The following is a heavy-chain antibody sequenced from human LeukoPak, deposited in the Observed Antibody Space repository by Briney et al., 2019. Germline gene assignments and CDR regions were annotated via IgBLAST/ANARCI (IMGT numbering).Heavy chain of an antibody. D-gene: IGHD6-6*01. CDR1: GGSISTYY. Sequence: SETLSLTCTVSGGSISTYYWNWIRQPPGKGLEWIGYIYHSGSTNYNPSLQSRVTISVDMSKNQFSLNLNSVTAADTAVYYCARGGAARLHFQNWGQGTLVTVSS. J-gene: IGHJ1*01. CDR2: IYHSGST. CDR3: ARGGAARLHFQN. V-gene: IGHV4-59*01.